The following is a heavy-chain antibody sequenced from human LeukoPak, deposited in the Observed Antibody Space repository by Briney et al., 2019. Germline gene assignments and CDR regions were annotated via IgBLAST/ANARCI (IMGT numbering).Heavy chain of an antibody. CDR1: GGSISSYY. CDR2: INHSGST. CDR3: ARTALDLAARPTFDY. D-gene: IGHD6-6*01. Sequence: SETLSLTCTVSGGSISSYYWSWIRQPPGKGLEWIGEINHSGSTNYNPSLKSRVTISVDTSKNQFSLKLSSVTAADTAVYYCARTALDLAARPTFDYWGQGTLVTVSS. V-gene: IGHV4-34*01. J-gene: IGHJ4*02.